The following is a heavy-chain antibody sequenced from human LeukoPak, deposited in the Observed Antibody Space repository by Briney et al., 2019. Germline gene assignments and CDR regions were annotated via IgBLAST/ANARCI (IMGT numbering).Heavy chain of an antibody. V-gene: IGHV1-8*03. CDR3: ARGGYSYGFYYYYYIDV. CDR1: GYTFTSYD. CDR2: MNPNSGNT. D-gene: IGHD5-18*01. Sequence: GASVKVSCKASGYTFTSYDINWVRQATGQGLEWMGWMNPNSGNTGYAQKFQGRVTITRNTSISTAYMELSSLRSEDTAVYYCARGGYSYGFYYYYYIDVWGKGTTVTVSS. J-gene: IGHJ6*03.